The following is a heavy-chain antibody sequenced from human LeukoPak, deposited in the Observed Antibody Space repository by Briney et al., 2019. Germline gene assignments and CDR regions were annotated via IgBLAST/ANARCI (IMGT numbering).Heavy chain of an antibody. D-gene: IGHD6-19*01. CDR2: TNPNSGAT. Sequence: ASVKVSCKASGYTFTGHYLHWVRQAPGQGLEWMGWTNPNSGATNYAQKFQGRVTMTSDTSISTAYMELSRLRSDDTAVYYCASAPTHSGWYDYWGQGTLVTVSS. CDR1: GYTFTGHY. CDR3: ASAPTHSGWYDY. J-gene: IGHJ4*02. V-gene: IGHV1-2*02.